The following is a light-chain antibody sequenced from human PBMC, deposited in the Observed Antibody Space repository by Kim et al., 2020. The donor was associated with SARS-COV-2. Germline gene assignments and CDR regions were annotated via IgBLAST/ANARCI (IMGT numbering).Light chain of an antibody. V-gene: IGLV7-46*01. CDR2: DTN. CDR1: TGPVTSGHY. CDR3: FLSYIDASAWV. J-gene: IGLJ3*02. Sequence: QAVVTQEPSLTVSPGGTVTLTCASSTGPVTSGHYPYWFQQKPGQAPTTLIYDTNNKHSWTPARFSGSLLGDKAALTLSGARPEDEATYFCFLSYIDASAWVFGAGTKLTVL.